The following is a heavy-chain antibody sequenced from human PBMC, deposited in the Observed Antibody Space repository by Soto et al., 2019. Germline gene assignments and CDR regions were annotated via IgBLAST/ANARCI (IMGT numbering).Heavy chain of an antibody. D-gene: IGHD3-10*01. CDR1: GFSFSEAW. J-gene: IGHJ3*01. Sequence: EVQMVESGGGLVKPGGSLRLSCAVSGFSFSEAWMNWVRQAPGKGLEWVGRIKSKAAGGAIDYAAPVKGRFTISRDDSKDTLYLQINGLKTEDTAVDYCTTDGAFGGVVVAFHLWGLGTLLPVSS. V-gene: IGHV3-15*07. CDR3: TTDGAFGGVVVAFHL. CDR2: IKSKAAGGAI.